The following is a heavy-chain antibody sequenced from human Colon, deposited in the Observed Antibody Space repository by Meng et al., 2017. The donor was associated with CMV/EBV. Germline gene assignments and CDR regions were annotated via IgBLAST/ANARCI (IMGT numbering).Heavy chain of an antibody. V-gene: IGHV3-72*01. Sequence: GGGLFQHGVSLRLYRAASGFSFSDHYKDCVPQAPGKGPEWVGRMRDKPHSYGTDYAASVKGRFTISRDDSKDSLYLQMSSLKTEDTAVYYCIRLRRYPDYWGQGTLVTVSS. CDR1: GFSFSDHY. CDR3: IRLRRYPDY. D-gene: IGHD1-26*01. J-gene: IGHJ4*02. CDR2: MRDKPHSYGT.